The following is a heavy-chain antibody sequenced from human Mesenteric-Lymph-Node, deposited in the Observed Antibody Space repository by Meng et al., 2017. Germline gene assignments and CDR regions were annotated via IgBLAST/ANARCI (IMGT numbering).Heavy chain of an antibody. V-gene: IGHV3-23*01. Sequence: GESLKISCAASGFTFSSYAMSWVRQAPGKGLEWVSAISGSGGSTYYADSVKGRFTISRDNSKNTLYLQMNSLRAEDTAVYYCAKDVMYSSGWYSDYWGQGTLVTVSS. J-gene: IGHJ4*02. CDR2: ISGSGGST. CDR1: GFTFSSYA. CDR3: AKDVMYSSGWYSDY. D-gene: IGHD6-19*01.